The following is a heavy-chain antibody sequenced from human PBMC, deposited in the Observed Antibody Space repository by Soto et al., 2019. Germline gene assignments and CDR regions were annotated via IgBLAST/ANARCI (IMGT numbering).Heavy chain of an antibody. J-gene: IGHJ4*02. Sequence: QVQLVKSGGGLVKPGESLRLSCAASGFTFSHYSMTWIRQAPGKGLEWVSYISSSGSYTKNADSLQGRFIVSRDSARNSFFLQMHSLRADDTAVYYCAREQSGRRSLDSWGQGTLVTVSS. V-gene: IGHV3-11*06. CDR2: ISSSGSYT. CDR1: GFTFSHYS. D-gene: IGHD1-26*01. CDR3: AREQSGRRSLDS.